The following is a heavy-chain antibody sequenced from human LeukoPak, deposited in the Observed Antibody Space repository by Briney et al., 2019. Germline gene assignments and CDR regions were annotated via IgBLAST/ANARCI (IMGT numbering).Heavy chain of an antibody. CDR2: IYSSGST. CDR1: GGFISTYY. CDR3: ARDVRPLVHAFDI. Sequence: SETLSLTCAVSGGFISTYYWSWIRQPPGKGLEWIGYIYSSGSTNYNPSLKSRVTISVDTSKNQFSLKLSSVTAADTAVYYCARDVRPLVHAFDIWGHGTMVTVSS. V-gene: IGHV4-59*01. J-gene: IGHJ3*02. D-gene: IGHD6-6*01.